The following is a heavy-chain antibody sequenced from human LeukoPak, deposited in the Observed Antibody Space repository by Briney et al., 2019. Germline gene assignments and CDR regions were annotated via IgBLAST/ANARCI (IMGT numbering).Heavy chain of an antibody. V-gene: IGHV3-7*01. D-gene: IGHD4-17*01. CDR1: GFIFSRYW. J-gene: IGHJ4*02. Sequence: GGSLRLSCAASGFIFSRYWMSWVRQAPGKGLEWVANIKQDGSEKYYVDSVKGRFTISRDNAKNSLYLQMNSLRAEDTAVYYCARPLSYDYGDYSAVYWGQGTLVTVSS. CDR2: IKQDGSEK. CDR3: ARPLSYDYGDYSAVY.